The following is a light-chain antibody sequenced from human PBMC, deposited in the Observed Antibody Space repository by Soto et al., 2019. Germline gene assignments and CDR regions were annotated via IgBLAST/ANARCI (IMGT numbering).Light chain of an antibody. CDR2: EVT. CDR3: SSYAGSNNLV. Sequence: QSALTQPPSASGSPGQSVTISCTGTSSDVGGYGYVSWYQQHPGKAPKLIIYEVTERPSGVPDRFSGSKSGNTASLTVSGLQAEDEADYYCSSYAGSNNLVFGGGTKSPS. V-gene: IGLV2-8*01. CDR1: SSDVGGYGY. J-gene: IGLJ2*01.